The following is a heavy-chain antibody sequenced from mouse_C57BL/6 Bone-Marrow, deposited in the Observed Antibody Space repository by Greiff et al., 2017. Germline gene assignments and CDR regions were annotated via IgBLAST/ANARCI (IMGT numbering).Heavy chain of an antibody. CDR1: GFTFSDYG. D-gene: IGHD2-4*01. J-gene: IGHJ4*01. Sequence: EVKLVESGGGLVKPGGSLKLSCAASGFTFSDYGMHWVRQAPEQGLEWVAYISSGSSTIYYADTVKGRFTISRDNAKNTLFLQMTSLRSEDTAMYYCARYDYDGWGQGTSVTVSS. CDR2: ISSGSSTI. CDR3: ARYDYDG. V-gene: IGHV5-17*01.